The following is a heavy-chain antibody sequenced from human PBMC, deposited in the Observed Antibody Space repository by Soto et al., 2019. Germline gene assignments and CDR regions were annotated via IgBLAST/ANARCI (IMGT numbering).Heavy chain of an antibody. CDR2: IYYSGST. CDR1: GGSISSGGYY. V-gene: IGHV4-31*03. CDR3: ARRYCSGGSCYPRGSWYFDL. D-gene: IGHD2-15*01. Sequence: QVQLQESGPGLVKPSQTLSLTCTVSGGSISSGGYYWSWIRQHPGKGLEWIGYIYYSGSTYYNPSLKSRVTMSADTSKNQSALKLSSGTAADTAVYYCARRYCSGGSCYPRGSWYFDLWGRGTLVTVSS. J-gene: IGHJ2*01.